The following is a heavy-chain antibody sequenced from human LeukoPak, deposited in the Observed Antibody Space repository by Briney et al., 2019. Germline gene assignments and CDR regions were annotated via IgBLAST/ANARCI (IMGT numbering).Heavy chain of an antibody. D-gene: IGHD6-13*01. CDR2: INPNSGGT. CDR3: ASSVSSRWAIIDY. CDR1: GYTFTAYY. J-gene: IGHJ4*02. V-gene: IGHV1-2*02. Sequence: ASVKVSCKASGYTFTAYYKHWVRQAPGQGLEWLGWINPNSGGTNYAQKFQGRVTMTRDTSITTAYMELSRLSSDDTAVYYCASSVSSRWAIIDYWGQGTLVTVSS.